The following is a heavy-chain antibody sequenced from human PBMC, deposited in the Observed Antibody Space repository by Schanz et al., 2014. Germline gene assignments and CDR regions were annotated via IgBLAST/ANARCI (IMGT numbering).Heavy chain of an antibody. CDR3: ARDERDLPRSLFVF. CDR2: IIPILGIA. Sequence: QVQLVQSGAEVKKPGSSMKVSCKASGGTFNSYTINWVRQAPGQGLEWMGRIIPILGIANYAQKFQGRVTITADRSTSTAYMELSSLRSEDTAVYYCARDERDLPRSLFVFWGQGTLVTVSS. CDR1: GGTFNSYT. V-gene: IGHV1-69*08. D-gene: IGHD2-2*01. J-gene: IGHJ4*02.